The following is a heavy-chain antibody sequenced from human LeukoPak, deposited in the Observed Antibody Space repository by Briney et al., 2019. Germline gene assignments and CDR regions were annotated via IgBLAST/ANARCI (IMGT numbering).Heavy chain of an antibody. Sequence: EASVRVSCKASGYTFTSYYMHWVRQAPGQGLEWMGIINPSGGSTSYAQKFQGRVTMTRDTSTSTVYMELSSLRSEDTAVYYCARSTVAGMFDYWGQGTLVTVSS. V-gene: IGHV1-46*01. CDR3: ARSTVAGMFDY. J-gene: IGHJ4*02. D-gene: IGHD6-19*01. CDR1: GYTFTSYY. CDR2: INPSGGST.